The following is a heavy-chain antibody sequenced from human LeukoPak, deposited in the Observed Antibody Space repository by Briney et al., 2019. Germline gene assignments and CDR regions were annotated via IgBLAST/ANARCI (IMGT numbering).Heavy chain of an antibody. J-gene: IGHJ4*02. Sequence: GGSLRLSCAASGFTFSSYEMNWFRQAPGKGLEWVSYISSSGSTIYYADSVKGRFTISRDNAKNSLYLQMNSLRAEDTAVYYCARGLEVGYGDYFDYWGQGTLVTVSS. CDR2: ISSSGSTI. V-gene: IGHV3-48*03. CDR1: GFTFSSYE. CDR3: ARGLEVGYGDYFDY. D-gene: IGHD4-17*01.